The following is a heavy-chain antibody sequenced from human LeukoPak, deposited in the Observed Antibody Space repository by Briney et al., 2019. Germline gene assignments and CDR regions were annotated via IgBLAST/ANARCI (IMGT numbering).Heavy chain of an antibody. CDR2: IYYSGST. CDR3: ARTRDGYNYYFDY. Sequence: SETLSLTCTVSGGSISSYYWSWIRQPPGKGLEWIGYIYYSGSTNYNPSLKSRVTISVDTSKNQFSLKLSSVTAADTAVYYCARTRDGYNYYFDYWGQGTLVTVSS. J-gene: IGHJ4*02. V-gene: IGHV4-59*08. CDR1: GGSISSYY. D-gene: IGHD5-24*01.